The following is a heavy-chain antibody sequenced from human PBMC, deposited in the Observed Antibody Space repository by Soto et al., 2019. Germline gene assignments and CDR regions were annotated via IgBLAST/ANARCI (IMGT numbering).Heavy chain of an antibody. Sequence: QVQLVQSVAEVKKPGTSVKVYCKTSGYSYTTFGISWVRQAPGHVLEGLGWMNSKSGKTDYAPKFQGRVTMTTDTFTRTAYIDLRSLTSDYTAVYFCVRDRLTVTGTKCFDYWGQGTLVTVSS. V-gene: IGHV1-18*01. CDR2: MNSKSGKT. D-gene: IGHD4-17*01. CDR3: VRDRLTVTGTKCFDY. CDR1: GYSYTTFG. J-gene: IGHJ4*02.